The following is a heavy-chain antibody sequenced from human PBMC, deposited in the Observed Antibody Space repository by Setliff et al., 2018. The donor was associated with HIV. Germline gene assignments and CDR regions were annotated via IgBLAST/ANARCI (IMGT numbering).Heavy chain of an antibody. CDR1: NGSISSGTFY. V-gene: IGHV4-39*01. Sequence: PSETLSLTCTVSNGSISSGTFYWNWIRQPAGKGLEWIGSMYHTGSTYYSPSLNSRFTISVDTSKNQFSLKLRSVTAADTAVYYCARQPLYNDYDWRSYYFDYWGQGSLVTVSS. D-gene: IGHD5-12*01. J-gene: IGHJ4*02. CDR2: MYHTGST. CDR3: ARQPLYNDYDWRSYYFDY.